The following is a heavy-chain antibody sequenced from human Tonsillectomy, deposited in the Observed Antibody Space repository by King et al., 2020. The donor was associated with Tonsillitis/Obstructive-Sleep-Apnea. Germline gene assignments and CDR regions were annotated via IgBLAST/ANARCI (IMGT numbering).Heavy chain of an antibody. CDR3: AKSAGVTTAPIYF. V-gene: IGHV3-23*04. CDR2: ISGSGSTT. CDR1: GFTFSSYS. D-gene: IGHD1-26*01. J-gene: IGHJ4*02. Sequence: VQLVESGGGLVQPGESLRVSCAVSGFTFSSYSMSWVRQAPGKGLEWVSGISGSGSTTYHADSVKGRFTISRDNSNNTLYLQMSSLRAEDTAIYYCAKSAGVTTAPIYFWGQGTLVTVSS.